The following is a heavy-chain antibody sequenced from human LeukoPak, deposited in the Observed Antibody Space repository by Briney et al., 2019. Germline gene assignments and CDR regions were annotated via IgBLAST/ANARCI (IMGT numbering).Heavy chain of an antibody. D-gene: IGHD6-13*01. CDR1: GFTFTTSA. J-gene: IGHJ6*02. CDR2: IVVGSGNT. Sequence: ASVKVSCKASGFTFTTSAVQWVRQARGQRLEWIGWIVVGSGNTNYAQKFQERVTMTTDTSTSTAYMELRSLRSDDTAVYYCARDGAAAGTEYYYYGMDVWGQGTTVTVSS. V-gene: IGHV1-58*01. CDR3: ARDGAAAGTEYYYYGMDV.